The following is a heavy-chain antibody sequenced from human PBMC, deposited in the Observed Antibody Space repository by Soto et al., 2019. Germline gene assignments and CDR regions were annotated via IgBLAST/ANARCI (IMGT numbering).Heavy chain of an antibody. CDR2: IIPILGIA. CDR3: ARVNYYDSSGYVYYYGMDV. J-gene: IGHJ6*02. CDR1: GGTFSSYT. Sequence: QVQLVQSGAEVKKPGSSVKVSCKASGGTFSSYTISWVRQAPGQGLEWMGRIIPILGIANYAQKFQGRVTITADKSTITAYMELSSLRSEDTAVYYCARVNYYDSSGYVYYYGMDVWGQGTTVTVSS. D-gene: IGHD3-22*01. V-gene: IGHV1-69*02.